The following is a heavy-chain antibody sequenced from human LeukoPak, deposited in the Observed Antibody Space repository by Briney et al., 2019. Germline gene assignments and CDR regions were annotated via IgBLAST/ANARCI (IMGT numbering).Heavy chain of an antibody. D-gene: IGHD6-19*01. J-gene: IGHJ4*02. CDR3: ARAATSSGWYIGY. CDR1: GGSISSYY. Sequence: SETLSLTCTVSGGSISSYYWSWIRQPTGKGLEWIGYIYYSGSTNYNPSLKSRVTISVDTSKNQFSLKLSSVTAADTAVYYCARAATSSGWYIGYWGQGTLVTVSS. CDR2: IYYSGST. V-gene: IGHV4-59*01.